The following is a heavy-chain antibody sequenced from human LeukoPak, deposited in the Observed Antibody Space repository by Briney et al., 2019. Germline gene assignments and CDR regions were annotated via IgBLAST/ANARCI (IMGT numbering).Heavy chain of an antibody. CDR2: IYSSGST. Sequence: SETLSLTCAVSGGSISRYYWSWIRQPPGKGLEWIGQIYSSGSTNYNPSLKSRVTISVDTSKNQFSLRLRFVTAADTAVYYCARYRAFDIWGQGTMVTVSS. CDR1: GGSISRYY. CDR3: ARYRAFDI. V-gene: IGHV4-59*01. J-gene: IGHJ3*02.